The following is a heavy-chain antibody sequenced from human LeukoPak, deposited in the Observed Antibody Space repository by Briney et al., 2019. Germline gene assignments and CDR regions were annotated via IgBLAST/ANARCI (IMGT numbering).Heavy chain of an antibody. CDR3: AKARGYSYGGPFDY. V-gene: IGHV3-30*18. CDR1: GFTFSSYG. CDR2: IPYDGSNK. Sequence: GGSLRLSCAASGFTFSSYGMHWVRQAPGKGLEWVAVIPYDGSNKYYADSVKGRFTISRDNSKNTLYLQMNSLRAADTAVYYCAKARGYSYGGPFDYWGQGTLVTVSS. J-gene: IGHJ4*02. D-gene: IGHD5-18*01.